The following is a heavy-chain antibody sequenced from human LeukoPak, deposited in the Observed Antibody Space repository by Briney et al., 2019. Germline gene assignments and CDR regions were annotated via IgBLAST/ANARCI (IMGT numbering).Heavy chain of an antibody. CDR1: GLTFSSYA. CDR3: ATLDDSSGYFGY. Sequence: PGGSLRLSCAASGLTFSSYAMSWVRQAPGKGLEWVSAISGSGGSTYYADSVKGRFTISRDNSKNTLYLQMNSLRAEDTAVYYCATLDDSSGYFGYWGQGTLVTVSS. CDR2: ISGSGGST. J-gene: IGHJ4*02. V-gene: IGHV3-23*01. D-gene: IGHD3-22*01.